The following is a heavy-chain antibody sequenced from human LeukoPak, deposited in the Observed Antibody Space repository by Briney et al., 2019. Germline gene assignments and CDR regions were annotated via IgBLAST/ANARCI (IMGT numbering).Heavy chain of an antibody. Sequence: GGSLRLSCAASGFTFSSFDMHWVRQPTGQGLEWASTIGTASDTHYPGSVEGRFTLSRDNAKNSLYLQMNSLTAGDTAVYYCARGPPRGKYYYMDVWGKGTTVTVSS. D-gene: IGHD1-1*01. J-gene: IGHJ6*03. CDR2: IGTASDT. V-gene: IGHV3-13*01. CDR1: GFTFSSFD. CDR3: ARGPPRGKYYYMDV.